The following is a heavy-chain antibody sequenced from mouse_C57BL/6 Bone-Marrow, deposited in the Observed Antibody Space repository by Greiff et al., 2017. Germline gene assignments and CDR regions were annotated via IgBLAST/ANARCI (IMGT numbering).Heavy chain of an antibody. CDR2: INPSTGGT. CDR3: ARWGNY. CDR1: GYSFTGYY. Sequence: EVQLQQSGPELVKPGASVKISCKASGYSFTGYYMNWVKQSPEKSLEWIGEINPSTGGTTYNQKFKATATLTVDKYSSPAYMQLKSLTSEDSSVYDCARWGNYWGQGTTLTVSS. V-gene: IGHV1-42*01. J-gene: IGHJ2*01.